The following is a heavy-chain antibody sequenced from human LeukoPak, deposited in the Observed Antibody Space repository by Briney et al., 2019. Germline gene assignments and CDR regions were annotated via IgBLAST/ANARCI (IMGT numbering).Heavy chain of an antibody. CDR1: GGSISSSSYY. CDR2: IYYSGST. J-gene: IGHJ4*02. Sequence: PSETLSLTCTVSGGSISSSSYYWGWIRQPPGKGLEWIGSIYYSGSTYYNPSLKSRVTISVDTSKNQFSLNLSSVTAADTAVYYCARRSFRLTGSFDYWGQGTLITVSS. CDR3: ARRSFRLTGSFDY. V-gene: IGHV4-39*07. D-gene: IGHD3-16*02.